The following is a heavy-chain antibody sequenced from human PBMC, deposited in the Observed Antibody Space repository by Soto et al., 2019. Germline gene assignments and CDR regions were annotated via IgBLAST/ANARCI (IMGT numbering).Heavy chain of an antibody. CDR1: GFTFSDYY. Sequence: GRSLRLSCAASGFTFSDYYMSWIRQAPGKGLEWVSYISSSGSTIYYADSVKGRFTISRDNAKNSLYLQMNSLRAADTAVYYCARSLMVRGVNNWFDPWGEGTLVTLSS. V-gene: IGHV3-11*01. CDR2: ISSSGSTI. J-gene: IGHJ5*02. D-gene: IGHD3-10*01. CDR3: ARSLMVRGVNNWFDP.